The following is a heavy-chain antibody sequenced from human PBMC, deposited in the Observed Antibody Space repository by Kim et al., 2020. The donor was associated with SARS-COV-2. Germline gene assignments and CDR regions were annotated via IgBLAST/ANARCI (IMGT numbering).Heavy chain of an antibody. V-gene: IGHV3-30*04. CDR3: ARGARAFDI. CDR2: ISYDGINN. J-gene: IGHJ3*02. CDR1: GFSFSLYT. Sequence: GGSLRLSCAASGFSFSLYTMHWVRQAPGKGLDWVAVISYDGINNYYADSVRGRFTISRDNSKNTLYLQMNSLRSDDTALYYCARGARAFDIWGQGTMVTV.